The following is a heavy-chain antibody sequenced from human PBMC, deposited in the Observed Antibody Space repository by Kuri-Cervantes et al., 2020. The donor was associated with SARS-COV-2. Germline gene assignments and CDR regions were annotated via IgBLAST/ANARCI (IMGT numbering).Heavy chain of an antibody. J-gene: IGHJ4*02. Sequence: ASVKVSCKASGSPFNSHGLHWVRQAPGQRLDWMGWINAANGVTKYSQNFQGRLTITRDTSVTTIYMELTNLRSEETAFYYWARAPNYGAVYSFWFYWGQGTQVTVSS. CDR3: ARAPNYGAVYSFWFY. D-gene: IGHD4/OR15-4a*01. V-gene: IGHV1-3*01. CDR1: GSPFNSHG. CDR2: INAANGVT.